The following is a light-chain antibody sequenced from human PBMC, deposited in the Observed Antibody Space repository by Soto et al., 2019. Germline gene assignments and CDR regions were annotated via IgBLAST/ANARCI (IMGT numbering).Light chain of an antibody. CDR1: QGIDNW. Sequence: DIQMTQSPSSLSASVGDRVTITCRASQGIDNWLACYQQKPGKAPTLLVYAASSLQRGVPSRFSGSGSGTEFTLTIHSLQPEDCASYFCQQAKSFPWTFGQGTRVEIK. CDR3: QQAKSFPWT. CDR2: AAS. J-gene: IGKJ1*01. V-gene: IGKV1-12*02.